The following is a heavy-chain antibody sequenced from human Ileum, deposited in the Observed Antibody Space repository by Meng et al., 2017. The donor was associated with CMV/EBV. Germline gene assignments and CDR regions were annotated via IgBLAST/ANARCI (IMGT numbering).Heavy chain of an antibody. CDR1: FTKYA. Sequence: FTKYAMKWGRQAPGQGLEWMGWINPTTGNPTYAQGFTGRFVFSLDTSVSTTDLQISNLKAEDTAVYYCVREIEGERGIAVAGSFGDYWGQGTLVTVSS. D-gene: IGHD6-19*01. CDR2: INPTTGNP. J-gene: IGHJ4*02. CDR3: VREIEGERGIAVAGSFGDY. V-gene: IGHV7-4-1*02.